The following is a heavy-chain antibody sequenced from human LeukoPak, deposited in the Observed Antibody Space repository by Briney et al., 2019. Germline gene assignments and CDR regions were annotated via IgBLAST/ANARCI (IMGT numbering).Heavy chain of an antibody. Sequence: ASVKVSCKASGYTFTSYGISCVRQAPGQGLEWMGWISAYNGNTNYAQKLQGRVTMTTDTSTSTAYMELRSLRSDDTAVYYCARDGSFGLWFGQNWFDPWGQGTLVTVSS. J-gene: IGHJ5*02. CDR2: ISAYNGNT. V-gene: IGHV1-18*01. CDR1: GYTFTSYG. D-gene: IGHD3-10*01. CDR3: ARDGSFGLWFGQNWFDP.